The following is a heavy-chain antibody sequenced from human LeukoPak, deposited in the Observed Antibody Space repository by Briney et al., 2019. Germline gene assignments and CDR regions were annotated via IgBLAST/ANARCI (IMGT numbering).Heavy chain of an antibody. CDR3: ARERGGVVVVAATKAFDI. J-gene: IGHJ3*02. CDR1: GGSFSGYY. Sequence: SETLSLTCAVYGGSFSGYYWSWIRQPPGKGLEWIGEINHSGSTNYNPSLKSRVTISVDTSKNQFSLKLSSVTAADTAVYYCARERGGVVVVAATKAFDIWGQGTMVTVSS. V-gene: IGHV4-34*01. D-gene: IGHD2-15*01. CDR2: INHSGST.